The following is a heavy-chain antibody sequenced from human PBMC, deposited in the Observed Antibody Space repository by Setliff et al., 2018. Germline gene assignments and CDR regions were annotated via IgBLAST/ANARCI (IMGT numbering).Heavy chain of an antibody. D-gene: IGHD5-12*01. Sequence: DTLSLTCTVSGGSISSSSYYWGWIRQPPGKGLEWIGSIYYSGSTYYNPSLKSRVTISVDTSKNQFSLKLSSVTAADTAVYYCARGPDGYTYQGAFDIWGQGTMVTVSS. CDR3: ARGPDGYTYQGAFDI. J-gene: IGHJ3*02. CDR2: IYYSGST. V-gene: IGHV4-39*07. CDR1: GGSISSSSYY.